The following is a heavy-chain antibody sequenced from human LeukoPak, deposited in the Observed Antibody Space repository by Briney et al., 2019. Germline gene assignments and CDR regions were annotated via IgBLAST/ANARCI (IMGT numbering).Heavy chain of an antibody. V-gene: IGHV1-69*01. CDR3: ARGQLELRGNYFDY. CDR2: ITPIFGTA. Sequence: SVKVSCKASGGTFSSYAISWVRQAPGQGLEWMGGITPIFGTANYAQKFQGRVTITADESTSTAYMELSSLRSEDTAVYYCARGQLELRGNYFDYWGQGTLVTVFS. D-gene: IGHD1-7*01. J-gene: IGHJ4*02. CDR1: GGTFSSYA.